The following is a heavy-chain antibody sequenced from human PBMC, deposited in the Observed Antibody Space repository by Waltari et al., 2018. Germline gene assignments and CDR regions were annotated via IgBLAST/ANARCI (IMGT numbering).Heavy chain of an antibody. CDR1: GGTFSSYT. Sequence: QVQLVQSGAEVKKPGSSVKVSCKASGGTFSSYTISWVRQAPGQGLEWMGRVIPILGIANYAQKFQGRVTITADKATSTAYMELSSLRSEDTAVYYCARESGSSTLGSGMDVWGQGTTVTVSS. CDR2: VIPILGIA. J-gene: IGHJ6*02. CDR3: ARESGSSTLGSGMDV. V-gene: IGHV1-69*02. D-gene: IGHD1-26*01.